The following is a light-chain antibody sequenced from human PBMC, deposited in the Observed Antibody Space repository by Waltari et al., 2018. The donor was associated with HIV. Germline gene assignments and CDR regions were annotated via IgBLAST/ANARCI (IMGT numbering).Light chain of an antibody. Sequence: SYELTQPPSVSVSPGQPANITCSGDKLGDKYACWYQQKPGQSPVLVIYQDNRRPSGIPERFSGSNSGNTATLTISGTQAMDEADYYCQAWDSNTIVVFGGGTKLTVL. V-gene: IGLV3-1*01. CDR3: QAWDSNTIVV. CDR2: QDN. J-gene: IGLJ2*01. CDR1: KLGDKY.